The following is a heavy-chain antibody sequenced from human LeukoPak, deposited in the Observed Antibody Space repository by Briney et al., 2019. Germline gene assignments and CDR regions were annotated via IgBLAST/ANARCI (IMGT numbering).Heavy chain of an antibody. CDR2: IYHSGST. Sequence: SETLSLTCTVSGYSISSGYYWGWIRQPPGKGLEWIGSIYHSGSTYYNPSLKSRVTISVDTSKNQFSLKLSSVTAADTAVYYCARDFATVDDYWGQGTLVTVSS. D-gene: IGHD4-23*01. CDR1: GYSISSGYY. J-gene: IGHJ4*02. CDR3: ARDFATVDDY. V-gene: IGHV4-38-2*02.